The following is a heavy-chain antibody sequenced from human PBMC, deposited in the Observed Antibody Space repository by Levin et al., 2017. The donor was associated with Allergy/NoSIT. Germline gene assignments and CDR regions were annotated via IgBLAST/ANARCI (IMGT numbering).Heavy chain of an antibody. D-gene: IGHD3-10*01. CDR1: GFTFDDYA. V-gene: IGHV3-9*01. CDR2: ISWNSGSI. J-gene: IGHJ3*02. CDR3: ARDNIGLPDAFDI. Sequence: GGSLRLSCAASGFTFDDYAMHWVRQAPGKGLEWVSGISWNSGSIGYADSVKGRFTISRNNAKNSLYLQMNSLRTEDTALYYCARDNIGLPDAFDIWGQGTMVIVSS.